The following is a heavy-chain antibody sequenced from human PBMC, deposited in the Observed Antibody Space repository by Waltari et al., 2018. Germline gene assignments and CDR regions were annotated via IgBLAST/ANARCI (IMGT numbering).Heavy chain of an antibody. CDR3: ASHRSSGWHGFDY. Sequence: QVQLQESGPGLVKPSETLSLTCTVSGGSISSYYWSWIRQPPGKGLEWIGYIYYSGSTNYNPSLKSRVTISVDTSKNQFSLKLSSVTAADTAVYYCASHRSSGWHGFDYWGQGTLVTVSS. CDR1: GGSISSYY. D-gene: IGHD6-19*01. CDR2: IYYSGST. V-gene: IGHV4-59*08. J-gene: IGHJ4*02.